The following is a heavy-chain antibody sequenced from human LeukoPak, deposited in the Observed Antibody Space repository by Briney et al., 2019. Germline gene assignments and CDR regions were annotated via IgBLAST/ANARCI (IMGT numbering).Heavy chain of an antibody. CDR1: GYTFTSYD. J-gene: IGHJ4*02. D-gene: IGHD4-17*01. CDR3: ARVVDYGDYFDY. CDR2: MNPNSGNT. Sequence: ASVKVSCKASGYTFTSYDIYWVRQATGQGLEWMGWMNPNSGNTGYAQKFQGRVTMTRNTSISTAYMELSSLRSEDTAVYYCARVVDYGDYFDYWGQGTLVTVSS. V-gene: IGHV1-8*01.